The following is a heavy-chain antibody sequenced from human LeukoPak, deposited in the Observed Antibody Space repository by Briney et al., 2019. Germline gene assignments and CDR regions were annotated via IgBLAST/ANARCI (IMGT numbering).Heavy chain of an antibody. V-gene: IGHV3-7*03. Sequence: PGGSLRLSCAASGFTFSSYWMSWVRQAPGKGLEWVANIKQDGSEKYYVDSVKGRFTISRDNAKNSLYLQMNSLRAEDTAVYYCARETTWYSSSWYLTTDAFDIWGQGTMVTVSS. D-gene: IGHD6-13*01. CDR2: IKQDGSEK. CDR1: GFTFSSYW. CDR3: ARETTWYSSSWYLTTDAFDI. J-gene: IGHJ3*02.